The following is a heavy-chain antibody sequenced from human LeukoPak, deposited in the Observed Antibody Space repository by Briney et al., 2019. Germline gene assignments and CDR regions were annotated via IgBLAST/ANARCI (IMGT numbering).Heavy chain of an antibody. Sequence: SETLSLTCTVSGGTISSSSYYWGWIRQPPGKGLEWIGSIYYSGITYYNPSLKSRVTISVDTSKNQFSLKLSSVTAADTAVYYCARYYYDSSGYYPEYFQHWGQGTLVTVSS. V-gene: IGHV4-39*01. CDR3: ARYYYDSSGYYPEYFQH. J-gene: IGHJ1*01. D-gene: IGHD3-22*01. CDR2: IYYSGIT. CDR1: GGTISSSSYY.